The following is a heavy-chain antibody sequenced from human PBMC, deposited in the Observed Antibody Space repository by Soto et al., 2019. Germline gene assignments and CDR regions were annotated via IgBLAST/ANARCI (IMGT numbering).Heavy chain of an antibody. J-gene: IGHJ6*02. D-gene: IGHD2-2*01. CDR2: INAGNGNT. CDR3: ARGVENIVVVLDVFGDYGMDV. CDR1: GYSFTSYA. V-gene: IGHV1-3*01. Sequence: QVQLVQSGAEVKKPGASVKVSCKASGYSFTSYAIYWVRQAPGQRLEWMGWINAGNGNTKYSQKLQGRVTFTGDTSASTAHMELSSLRSEDTAVYFCARGVENIVVVLDVFGDYGMDVWGQGTTVTVSS.